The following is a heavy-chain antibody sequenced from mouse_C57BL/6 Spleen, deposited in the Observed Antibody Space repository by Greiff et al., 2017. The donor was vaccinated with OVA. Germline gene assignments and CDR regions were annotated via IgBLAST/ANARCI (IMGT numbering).Heavy chain of an antibody. V-gene: IGHV1-82*01. Sequence: VKLMESGPELVKPGASVKISCKASGYAFSSSWMNWVKQRPGKGLEWIGRIYPGDGDTNYNGKFKGKATLTADKSSSTAYMQLSSLTSEDSAVYFCARSGTTVVATPFDYWGQGTTLTVSS. CDR3: ARSGTTVVATPFDY. J-gene: IGHJ2*01. D-gene: IGHD1-1*01. CDR2: IYPGDGDT. CDR1: GYAFSSSW.